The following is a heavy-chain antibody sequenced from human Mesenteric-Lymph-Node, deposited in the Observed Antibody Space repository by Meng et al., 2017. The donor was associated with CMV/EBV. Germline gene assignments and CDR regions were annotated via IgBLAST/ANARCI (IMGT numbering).Heavy chain of an antibody. CDR1: RFTFGDYA. V-gene: IGHV3-49*04. CDR3: TVYCSGGSCYSGWYYYYGMDV. J-gene: IGHJ6*02. D-gene: IGHD2-15*01. Sequence: GGSLRLSCTASRFTFGDYAMSWVRQAPGKGLEWVGFIRSKAYGGTTEYAASVKGRFTISRDDSKSIAYLQMNSLKTEDTAVYYCTVYCSGGSCYSGWYYYYGMDVWGQGTTVTVSS. CDR2: IRSKAYGGTT.